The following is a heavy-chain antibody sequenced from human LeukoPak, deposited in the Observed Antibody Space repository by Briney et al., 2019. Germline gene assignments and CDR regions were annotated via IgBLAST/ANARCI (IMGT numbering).Heavy chain of an antibody. J-gene: IGHJ4*02. D-gene: IGHD3-22*01. CDR2: INPNSGGT. V-gene: IGHV1-2*02. CDR1: GYTFTGYY. CDR3: ARVEYYGSSGYYF. Sequence: ASVKVSCKASGYTFTGYYMHWVRQAPGQGLEWMGWINPNSGGTNYEQKFQGRVTMTRDTSISTAYMELSRLRSDDTAVYYCARVEYYGSSGYYFWGQGTLVTVSS.